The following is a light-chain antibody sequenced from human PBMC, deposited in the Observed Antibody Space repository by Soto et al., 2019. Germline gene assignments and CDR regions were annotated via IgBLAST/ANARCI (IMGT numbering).Light chain of an antibody. CDR1: SGSVSTSYY. CDR3: MLFLGRGAWV. CDR2: TTD. J-gene: IGLJ3*02. V-gene: IGLV8-61*01. Sequence: QTVVTQEPSFSVSPGGTVTLTCGLSSGSVSTSYYPSWYQQTPGLPPRTLIYTTDTRSSGVPDRFSGSILGNKAALTITGAKAVDESHYYCMLFLGRGAWVFGGGTKLTVL.